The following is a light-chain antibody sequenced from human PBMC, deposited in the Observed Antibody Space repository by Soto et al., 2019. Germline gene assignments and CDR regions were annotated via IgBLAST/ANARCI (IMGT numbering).Light chain of an antibody. Sequence: IVLTQSPGTLSLSPGERTTLSCRASQSISRYLAWYQQKPGQAPRLLIYGASTRATGIPARFSGSGSGTEFTLSIGSLQSEDFAIYYCQQYNTWPPTFGQGTKVDIK. J-gene: IGKJ1*01. CDR1: QSISRY. V-gene: IGKV3-15*01. CDR3: QQYNTWPPT. CDR2: GAS.